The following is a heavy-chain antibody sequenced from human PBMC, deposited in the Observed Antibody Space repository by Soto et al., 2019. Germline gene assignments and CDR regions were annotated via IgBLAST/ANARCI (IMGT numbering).Heavy chain of an antibody. Sequence: ASVKVSCKASGYSFRSYGINWVRQAPGQGLEWMGWISAYNGDTNYAHKFQGRVTMTTDTSTTTAYMELRSLSSDDTAVYYCGRDDIILKGWYIDHWGQGTLVTVSS. J-gene: IGHJ4*02. CDR3: GRDDIILKGWYIDH. D-gene: IGHD2-8*01. CDR2: ISAYNGDT. CDR1: GYSFRSYG. V-gene: IGHV1-18*01.